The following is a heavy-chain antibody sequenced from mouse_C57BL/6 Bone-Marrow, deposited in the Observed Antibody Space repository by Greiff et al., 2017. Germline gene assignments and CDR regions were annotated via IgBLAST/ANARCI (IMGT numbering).Heavy chain of an antibody. J-gene: IGHJ3*01. D-gene: IGHD1-1*01. CDR3: ASPPYYGSSYRGFAY. V-gene: IGHV1-81*01. CDR1: GYTFTSYG. CDR2: IYPRSGNT. Sequence: QVHVKQSGAELARPGASVKLSCKASGYTFTSYGISWVKQRTGQGLEWIGEIYPRSGNTYYNEKFKGKATLTADKSSSTAYMELRSLTSEDSAVYFCASPPYYGSSYRGFAYWGQGTLVTVSA.